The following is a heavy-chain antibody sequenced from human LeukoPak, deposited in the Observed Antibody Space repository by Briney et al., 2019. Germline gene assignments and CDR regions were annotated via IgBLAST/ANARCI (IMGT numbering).Heavy chain of an antibody. CDR1: GYSFTNYW. CDR2: IYPGDSDT. V-gene: IGHV5-51*01. Sequence: GESLKISCKGSGYSFTNYWIGWVRQMPGKGLKWMGIIYPGDSDTRYSPSFQGQVTISADKSISTAYLQWSSLKASDTAMYYCARSSGELSGYDKDYFDYWGQGTLVTVSS. CDR3: ARSSGELSGYDKDYFDY. D-gene: IGHD5-12*01. J-gene: IGHJ4*02.